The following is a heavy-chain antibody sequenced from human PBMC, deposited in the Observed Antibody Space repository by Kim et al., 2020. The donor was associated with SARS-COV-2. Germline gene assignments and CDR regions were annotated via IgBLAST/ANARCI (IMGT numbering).Heavy chain of an antibody. J-gene: IGHJ5*02. V-gene: IGHV4-39*01. CDR3: ARHRGYSGYELHQSWFDP. CDR2: IYYSGST. Sequence: SETLSLTCTVSGGSISSSSYYWGWIRQPPGKGLEWIGSIYYSGSTYYNPSLKSRVTISVDTSKNQFSLKLSSVTAADTAVYYCARHRGYSGYELHQSWFDPWGQGTLVTVSS. D-gene: IGHD5-12*01. CDR1: GGSISSSSYY.